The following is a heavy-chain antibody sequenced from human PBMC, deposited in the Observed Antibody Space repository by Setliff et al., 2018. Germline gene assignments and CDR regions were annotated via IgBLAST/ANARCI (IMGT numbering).Heavy chain of an antibody. V-gene: IGHV4-38-2*02. D-gene: IGHD3-22*01. J-gene: IGHJ3*02. CDR2: INHSGST. CDR1: GYSISSGYY. Sequence: PSETLSLTCTVSGYSISSGYYWSWIRQPPGKGLEWIGEINHSGSTNYNPSLKSRVTISVDTSKNQFSLKLSSVTAADTAVYYCARDSRNYYDSSGYPIDAFDIWGQGTMVTVSS. CDR3: ARDSRNYYDSSGYPIDAFDI.